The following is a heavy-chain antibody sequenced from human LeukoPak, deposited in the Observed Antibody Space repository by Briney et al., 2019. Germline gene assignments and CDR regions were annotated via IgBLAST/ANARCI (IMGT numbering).Heavy chain of an antibody. V-gene: IGHV4-59*08. CDR2: IYYSGST. CDR1: GDSMSTYY. J-gene: IGHJ4*02. D-gene: IGHD6-19*01. CDR3: ARHSNPDLFSSGYPSN. Sequence: SETLSLTCTVSGDSMSTYYWSWIRQPPGRGLEWIGYIYYSGSTNYNPSFKSRVTISVDTSKNQVSLNLSSVTAADTAVYYCARHSNPDLFSSGYPSNWGQGTLVTVSS.